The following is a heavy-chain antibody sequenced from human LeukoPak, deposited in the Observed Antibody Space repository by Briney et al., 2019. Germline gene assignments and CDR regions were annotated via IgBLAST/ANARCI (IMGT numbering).Heavy chain of an antibody. D-gene: IGHD3-22*01. CDR3: ARGRRSYYDSSGYRRIFDY. CDR1: GVSFSGYY. J-gene: IGHJ4*02. V-gene: IGHV4-34*01. Sequence: SETLSLTCALYGVSFSGYYWSWIRQPPGKGLEWIGEINHRGSTNYNPSLKSRVTISVDTSKKQFSLKLSSVTAADTAVYYCARGRRSYYDSSGYRRIFDYWGQGTLVTVSS. CDR2: INHRGST.